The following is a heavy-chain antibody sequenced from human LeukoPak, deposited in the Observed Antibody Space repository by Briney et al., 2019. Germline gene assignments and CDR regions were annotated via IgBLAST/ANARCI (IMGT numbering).Heavy chain of an antibody. CDR2: INAGNGNT. D-gene: IGHD3-10*01. CDR3: ARDSPGGMVRGVISGY. J-gene: IGHJ4*02. Sequence: GASVKVSCKASGYTFTSYAMHWVRQAPGQRLEWMGWINAGNGNTKYSQKFQGRVPITRDTSASTAYMELSSLRSEDTAVYYCARDSPGGMVRGVISGYWGQGTLVTVSS. CDR1: GYTFTSYA. V-gene: IGHV1-3*01.